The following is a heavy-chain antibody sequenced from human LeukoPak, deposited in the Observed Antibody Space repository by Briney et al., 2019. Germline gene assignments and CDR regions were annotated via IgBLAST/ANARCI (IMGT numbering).Heavy chain of an antibody. CDR3: TTVDTGYCSITSCPEYCQH. CDR2: IKSKSDEGTT. V-gene: IGHV3-15*01. CDR1: GFTFSNAG. D-gene: IGHD2-2*01. J-gene: IGHJ1*01. Sequence: GGSLRLSCAASGFTFSNAGMTWVRQAPGKGLEWVGRIKSKSDEGTTDYAAPVKGRFTIARDQSKNTLYLQMNSRRTDDTAVYYCTTVDTGYCSITSCPEYCQHWGQGTLVTVPS.